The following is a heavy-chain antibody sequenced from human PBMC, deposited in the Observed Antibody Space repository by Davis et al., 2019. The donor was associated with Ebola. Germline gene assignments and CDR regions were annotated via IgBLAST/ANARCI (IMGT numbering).Heavy chain of an antibody. D-gene: IGHD3-22*01. J-gene: IGHJ3*02. Sequence: GGSLRLSCAASGFTFSSYGMHWVRQAPGKGLEWVAVIWYDGSNKYYADSVKGRFTISRDNSKSTLYLQMNSLRAEDTAVYYCARNQPPTYYYDSSGYYTRGGAFDIWGQGTMVTVSS. CDR1: GFTFSSYG. V-gene: IGHV3-33*01. CDR2: IWYDGSNK. CDR3: ARNQPPTYYYDSSGYYTRGGAFDI.